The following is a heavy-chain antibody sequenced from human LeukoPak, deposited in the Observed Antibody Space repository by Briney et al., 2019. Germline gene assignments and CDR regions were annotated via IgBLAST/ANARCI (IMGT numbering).Heavy chain of an antibody. J-gene: IGHJ4*02. CDR1: GGTFSSYA. CDR3: ASLGPPIAAGHDY. V-gene: IGHV1-69*13. CDR2: IIPIFGTA. D-gene: IGHD6-13*01. Sequence: SVKVSCKASGGTFSSYAISWVRQAPGQGLEWMGGIIPIFGTANHAQRFQGRVTITADESTSTAYMELSSLRSEDTAVYYCASLGPPIAAGHDYWGQGTLVTVSS.